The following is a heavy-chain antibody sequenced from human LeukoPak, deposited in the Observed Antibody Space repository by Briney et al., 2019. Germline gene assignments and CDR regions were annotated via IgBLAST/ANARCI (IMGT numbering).Heavy chain of an antibody. CDR2: INHSRST. Sequence: PSETLSLTCAVYGGSFSGYYWSWIRQPPGKGLEWIGEINHSRSTNYNPSLKSRVTISVDTSKNQFSLKLSSVTAADTAVYYCARVVAQWGLLGSHGFDYWGQGTLVTVSS. V-gene: IGHV4-34*01. CDR3: ARVVAQWGLLGSHGFDY. J-gene: IGHJ4*02. D-gene: IGHD1-26*01. CDR1: GGSFSGYY.